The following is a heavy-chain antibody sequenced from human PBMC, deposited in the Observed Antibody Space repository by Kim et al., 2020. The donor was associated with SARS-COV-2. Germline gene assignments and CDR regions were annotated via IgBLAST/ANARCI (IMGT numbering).Heavy chain of an antibody. D-gene: IGHD5-12*01. V-gene: IGHV3-30*04. J-gene: IGHJ5*02. CDR3: ARDHGTRDGSEGWFDP. CDR1: GFTFSSYA. Sequence: GGSLRLSCAASGFTFSSYAMHWVRQAPGKGLEWVAVISYDGSNKYYADSVKGRFTISRDNSKNTLYLQMNSLRAEDTAVYYCARDHGTRDGSEGWFDPWGQGTLVTVSS. CDR2: ISYDGSNK.